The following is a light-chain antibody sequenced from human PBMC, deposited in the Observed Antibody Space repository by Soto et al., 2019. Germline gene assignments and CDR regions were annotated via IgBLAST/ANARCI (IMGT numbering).Light chain of an antibody. V-gene: IGKV3-11*01. CDR3: QQRGNWPPT. CDR1: QSVASY. Sequence: EIVLTQSPATLSLSPGERATLSCRASQSVASYLAWYQQKPGQAPRLLIYDASNRATGIPARFSGSGSGTDFTLTISSLEPEDFAVYYCQQRGNWPPTFGQGTKLEIK. CDR2: DAS. J-gene: IGKJ2*01.